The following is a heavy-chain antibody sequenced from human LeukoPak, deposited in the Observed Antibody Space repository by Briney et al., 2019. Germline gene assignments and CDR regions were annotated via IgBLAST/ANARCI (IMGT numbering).Heavy chain of an antibody. CDR1: GYTFRDYW. CDR3: ARGTHSNSDWFDP. J-gene: IGHJ5*02. D-gene: IGHD2/OR15-2a*01. Sequence: GESLKISCKGIGYTFRDYWIAWIRQVPGKGLEWMGIIHPGDSDVRYNPSFRGQVTISADKSIDTTYVQWRSLKASDTAMYYCARGTHSNSDWFDPWGQGTLVTVSS. CDR2: IHPGDSDV. V-gene: IGHV5-51*01.